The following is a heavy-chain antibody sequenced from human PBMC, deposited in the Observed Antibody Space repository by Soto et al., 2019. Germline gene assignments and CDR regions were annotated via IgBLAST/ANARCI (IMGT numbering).Heavy chain of an antibody. CDR1: GFTFSSYS. CDR3: AKNMVRGDGMDV. CDR2: ISSSSSYI. J-gene: IGHJ6*04. V-gene: IGHV3-21*01. Sequence: GGSLRLSCAASGFTFSSYSMNWVRQAPGKGLEWVSSISSSSSYIYYADSVKGRFTISRDNAKNSLYLQMNSLGAEDTAVYYCAKNMVRGDGMDVWGKGTTVTVS. D-gene: IGHD3-10*01.